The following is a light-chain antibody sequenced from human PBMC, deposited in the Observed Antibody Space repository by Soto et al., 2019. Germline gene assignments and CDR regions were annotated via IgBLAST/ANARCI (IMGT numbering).Light chain of an antibody. CDR1: QSVSTSS. CDR3: QQYGSSPVT. Sequence: EIVLAQSPGTLSLSPGESATLSCRASQSVSTSSLAWYQQKPGQAPRLLIYDASSRATGIPDRFSAGGSGTDFTFTISRLEPEDFAVYYCQQYGSSPVTFGQGSKVEIK. V-gene: IGKV3-20*01. J-gene: IGKJ2*01. CDR2: DAS.